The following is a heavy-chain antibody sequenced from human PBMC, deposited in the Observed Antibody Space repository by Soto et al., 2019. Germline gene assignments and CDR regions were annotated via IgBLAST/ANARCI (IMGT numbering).Heavy chain of an antibody. J-gene: IGHJ4*02. CDR1: GGTFSSYA. CDR2: IIPIFGTA. D-gene: IGHD6-6*01. V-gene: IGHV1-69*13. CDR3: ASHTKGVEYSSSQPFDY. Sequence: SVKVSCKASGGTFSSYAISWVRQAPGQGLEWMGGIIPIFGTANYAQKFQGRVTITADESTSTAYMELSSLRSEDTAVYYCASHTKGVEYSSSQPFDYWGQGTLVTVSS.